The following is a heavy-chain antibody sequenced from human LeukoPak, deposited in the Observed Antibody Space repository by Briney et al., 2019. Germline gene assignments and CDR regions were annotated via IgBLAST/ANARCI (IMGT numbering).Heavy chain of an antibody. CDR1: GFTFSDYY. CDR2: ISPSGTYT. Sequence: GGSLRLSCTASGFTFSDYYMGWIRQAPGKGLEWVSYISPSGTYTNYAGSVKGRFTISRDNAKNSLYLQMNSLRAEDTAVYYCARSCSGGSCYGNYYHGMDVWGQGTTVTVSS. V-gene: IGHV3-11*03. CDR3: ARSCSGGSCYGNYYHGMDV. J-gene: IGHJ6*02. D-gene: IGHD2-15*01.